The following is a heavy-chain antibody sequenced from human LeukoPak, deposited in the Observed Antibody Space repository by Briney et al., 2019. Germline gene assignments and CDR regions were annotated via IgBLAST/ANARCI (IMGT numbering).Heavy chain of an antibody. CDR1: GFTFSNYG. D-gene: IGHD1-26*01. Sequence: PGGSLRLSCAASGFTFSNYGIHWARQAPGKGLEWVAFTRNDGSDKYYADSVRGRFTISRDNSKNTVYLQMNSLRAEDTAVYYCAKEQDLVGTTYYFGHWGQGTLVTVSS. J-gene: IGHJ4*02. CDR3: AKEQDLVGTTYYFGH. CDR2: TRNDGSDK. V-gene: IGHV3-30*02.